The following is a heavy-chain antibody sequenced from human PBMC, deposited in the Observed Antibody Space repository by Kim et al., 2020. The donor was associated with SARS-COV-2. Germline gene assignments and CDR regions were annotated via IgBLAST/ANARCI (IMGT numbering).Heavy chain of an antibody. D-gene: IGHD3-3*02. Sequence: SGSTNYNPSLKSRVTISVDTSKNQFSLKLSSVTAADTAVYYCARHLDLSDWGQGTLVTVSS. J-gene: IGHJ4*02. V-gene: IGHV4-59*08. CDR2: SGST. CDR3: ARHLDLSD.